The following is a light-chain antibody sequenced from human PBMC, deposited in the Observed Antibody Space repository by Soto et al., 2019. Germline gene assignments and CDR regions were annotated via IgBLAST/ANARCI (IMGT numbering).Light chain of an antibody. CDR2: EGS. V-gene: IGLV2-23*01. CDR3: CSYAGSSILCG. CDR1: SSDVGSYNL. J-gene: IGLJ1*01. Sequence: QSVLTQPASVSGSPGQSITISCTGTSSDVGSYNLVSWYQQHPGKAPKLMIYEGSKRPSGVSNRFSGSKSGNTASLTISGLQAEDEADYYCCSYAGSSILCGFGNGTKVTVL.